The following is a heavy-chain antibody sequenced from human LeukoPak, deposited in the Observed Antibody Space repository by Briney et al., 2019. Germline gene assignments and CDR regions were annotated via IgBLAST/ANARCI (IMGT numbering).Heavy chain of an antibody. Sequence: GGSLRLSCAASGFAFSSLYMHWVRQAPGKGLVWVSRINIDGSSTTYADSVKGRFTISRDNTKNTLYLQMNSLRAEDTAVYYCARAITLSRSPAYWGQGTLVTDSS. J-gene: IGHJ4*02. CDR1: GFAFSSLY. V-gene: IGHV3-74*01. D-gene: IGHD1-14*01. CDR3: ARAITLSRSPAY. CDR2: INIDGSST.